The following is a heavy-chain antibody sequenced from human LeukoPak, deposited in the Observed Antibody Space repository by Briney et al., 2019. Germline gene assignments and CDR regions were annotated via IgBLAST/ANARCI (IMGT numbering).Heavy chain of an antibody. CDR1: GFTFGGSA. Sequence: GGSLRLSCAASGFTFGGSAMHWVRQASGKGPESVGRIRTKGNNYATAYAASVKGRFTISRDDSKNTAYLQMNSLKTEDTAVYYCAGPYDTTGHAFDYWGRGTLVTVSS. CDR3: AGPYDTTGHAFDY. V-gene: IGHV3-73*01. CDR2: IRTKGNNYAT. D-gene: IGHD3-22*01. J-gene: IGHJ4*02.